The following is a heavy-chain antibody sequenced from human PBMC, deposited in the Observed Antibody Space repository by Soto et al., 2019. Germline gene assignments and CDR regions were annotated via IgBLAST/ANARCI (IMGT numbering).Heavy chain of an antibody. Sequence: QLQLQESGPGLVKPSETLSLTCPVSVGPFSSSSSSWGGFARPPGKGREGLGSIYYSGSTYYNPSLKSRVTISVDTSKNQFSLKLSSVTAADTAVYYCARLSTDADYDSSGYLFDYWGQGTLVTVSS. CDR2: IYYSGST. D-gene: IGHD3-22*01. J-gene: IGHJ4*02. CDR3: ARLSTDADYDSSGYLFDY. V-gene: IGHV4-39*01. CDR1: VGPFSSSSSS.